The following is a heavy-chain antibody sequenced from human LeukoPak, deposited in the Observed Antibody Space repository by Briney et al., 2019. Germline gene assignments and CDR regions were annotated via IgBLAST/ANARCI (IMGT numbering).Heavy chain of an antibody. CDR2: IYYSRST. CDR1: GGSINSGGYY. CDR3: ARGDDYLFDY. D-gene: IGHD4-11*01. V-gene: IGHV4-31*03. J-gene: IGHJ4*02. Sequence: SETLSLTCTVSGGSINSGGYYWSWIRQHPGKGLEWIGYIYYSRSTYYNPSLKSRVTISVDTSKNQFSLKLSSVTAADTAVYYCARGDDYLFDYWGQGTLVTVSS.